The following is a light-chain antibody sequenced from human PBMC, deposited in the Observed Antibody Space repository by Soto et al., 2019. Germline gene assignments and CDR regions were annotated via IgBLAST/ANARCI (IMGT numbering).Light chain of an antibody. V-gene: IGLV2-8*01. CDR3: SSYAGNNNCV. CDR1: SSDVGGYNY. Sequence: QSALTQPPSASGSPGQSVTISCTGTSSDVGGYNYVSWYQQHPGKAPKLILYEISERPSGVPDRFSGSRSGNTASLTVSGLQAEYDAEYYCSSYAGNNNCVFGTGTKLTVL. J-gene: IGLJ1*01. CDR2: EIS.